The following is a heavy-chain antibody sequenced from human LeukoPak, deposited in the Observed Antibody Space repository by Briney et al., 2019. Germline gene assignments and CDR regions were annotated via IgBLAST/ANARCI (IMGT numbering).Heavy chain of an antibody. Sequence: ASVKVSCKASGYTFTSYYMHWVRQAPGQGLEWMGIINPSGGSTSYAQKFQARVTMTRDTSISTAYMELSRLRSDDTAVYYCARRAPGLLGFDYWGQGTLVTVSS. CDR3: ARRAPGLLGFDY. V-gene: IGHV1-46*01. CDR2: INPSGGST. J-gene: IGHJ4*02. CDR1: GYTFTSYY. D-gene: IGHD2-15*01.